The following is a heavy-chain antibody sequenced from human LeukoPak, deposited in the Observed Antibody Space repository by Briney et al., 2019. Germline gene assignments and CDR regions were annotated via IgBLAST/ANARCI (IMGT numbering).Heavy chain of an antibody. Sequence: PGGSLRLSCAASGFTFSSYSMHWVRQAPGKGLEWVAVISYDGSNKYYADSVKGRFTISRDNSKNTLYLQMNSLRAEDTAVYYCAKDLRSRRYPKESPDYWGQGTLVTVSS. J-gene: IGHJ4*02. CDR1: GFTFSSYS. D-gene: IGHD3-9*01. V-gene: IGHV3-30*18. CDR2: ISYDGSNK. CDR3: AKDLRSRRYPKESPDY.